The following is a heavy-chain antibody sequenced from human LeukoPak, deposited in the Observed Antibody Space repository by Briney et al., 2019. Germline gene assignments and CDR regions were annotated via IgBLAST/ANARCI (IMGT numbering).Heavy chain of an antibody. V-gene: IGHV3-74*01. CDR3: AKDRYSYAFEYSDS. CDR1: GFTFSTYW. Sequence: GGSLRLSCAAAGFTFSTYWMHWVRQAPGKGLVWVSHFNSDGSSTSYADSVKGRFTISRDNAKNTLYLQMNSLRVEDTAVYYCAKDRYSYAFEYSDSWGQGTLVTVSS. CDR2: FNSDGSST. D-gene: IGHD5-18*01. J-gene: IGHJ4*02.